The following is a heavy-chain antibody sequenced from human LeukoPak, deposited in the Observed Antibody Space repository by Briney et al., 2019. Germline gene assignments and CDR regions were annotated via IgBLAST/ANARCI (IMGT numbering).Heavy chain of an antibody. V-gene: IGHV3-23*01. CDR2: ISGSGGST. CDR1: GFTFSSYA. D-gene: IGHD5-18*01. CDR3: ARGSSYGLSFRLRPFDY. Sequence: GGSLRLSCAASGFTFSSYAMSWVRQAPGKGLEWVSAISGSGGSTYYADSVKGRFTISRDNSKNTLYLQMNSLRAEDTAVYYCARGSSYGLSFRLRPFDYWGQGTLVTVSS. J-gene: IGHJ4*02.